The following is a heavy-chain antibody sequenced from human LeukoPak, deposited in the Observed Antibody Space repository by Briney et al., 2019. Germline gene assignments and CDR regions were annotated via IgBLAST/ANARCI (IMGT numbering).Heavy chain of an antibody. D-gene: IGHD2-15*01. CDR2: IYYSGST. V-gene: IGHV4-61*01. CDR3: ARGAFPGYCSGGSCYSHSWFDP. Sequence: SQTLSLTCTVSGGSISSGSYYWSWIRQPPGKGLEWIGYIYYSGSTNYNPSLKSRVTISVDTSKNQFSLKLSSVTAADTAVYYCARGAFPGYCSGGSCYSHSWFDPWGQGTLVTVSS. CDR1: GGSISSGSYY. J-gene: IGHJ5*02.